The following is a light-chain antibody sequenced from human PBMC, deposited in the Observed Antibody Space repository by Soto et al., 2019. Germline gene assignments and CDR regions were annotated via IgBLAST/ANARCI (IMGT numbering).Light chain of an antibody. J-gene: IGLJ1*01. CDR3: NSYTSSNTYV. V-gene: IGLV2-14*03. CDR1: SSDVGAFNY. CDR2: DVS. Sequence: QSALTQPASVSGSPGQAITISCSGTSSDVGAFNYVSWYQQHPGKAPKLMIYDVSNRPSGVSNRFSGSKSGNTASLTISGPRAEDEADYYCNSYTSSNTYVFGTGTKVTVL.